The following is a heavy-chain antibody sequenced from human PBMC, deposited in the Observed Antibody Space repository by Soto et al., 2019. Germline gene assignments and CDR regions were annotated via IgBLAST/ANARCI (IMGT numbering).Heavy chain of an antibody. D-gene: IGHD3-22*01. Sequence: EVQLLESGGGLVHPGGSLRLSCVASGFTFSSHAMSWVRQAPGKGLEWVSTVTGDSYSSFYAESMGGRFTISRDNSNNTLSLQMYSLRVEDTAVYYCVKATLYDSSGYVFDYWGQGTLFTVSS. J-gene: IGHJ4*02. CDR2: VTGDSYSS. CDR1: GFTFSSHA. V-gene: IGHV3-23*01. CDR3: VKATLYDSSGYVFDY.